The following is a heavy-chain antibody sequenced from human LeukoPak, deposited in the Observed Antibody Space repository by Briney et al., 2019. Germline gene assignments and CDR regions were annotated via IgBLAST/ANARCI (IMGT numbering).Heavy chain of an antibody. CDR1: GFTFSSYS. V-gene: IGHV3-48*01. D-gene: IGHD3-10*01. CDR2: ISSSSSTI. Sequence: PGGSLRLSCAASGFTFSSYSMNWVRQAPGKGLEWVSYISSSSSTIYYADSVKGRFTISRDNAKNSLYLHMNSLRAEDTAAYYCARLGLLWFGELSPFDIWGQGTMVTVSS. J-gene: IGHJ3*02. CDR3: ARLGLLWFGELSPFDI.